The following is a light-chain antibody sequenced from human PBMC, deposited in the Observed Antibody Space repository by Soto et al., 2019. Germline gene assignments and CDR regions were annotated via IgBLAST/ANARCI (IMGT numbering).Light chain of an antibody. CDR2: EDN. V-gene: IGLV6-57*04. Sequence: FMLTQPHSVSESPEKTVTISCTRSSGSIASNYVQWYQQRPGSAPTTVIYEDNQRPSGVPDRFSGSIDSSSNSASLTISGLKTEDEADYYCQSYDDSHRWVFGGGTKLTVL. CDR3: QSYDDSHRWV. CDR1: SGSIASNY. J-gene: IGLJ3*02.